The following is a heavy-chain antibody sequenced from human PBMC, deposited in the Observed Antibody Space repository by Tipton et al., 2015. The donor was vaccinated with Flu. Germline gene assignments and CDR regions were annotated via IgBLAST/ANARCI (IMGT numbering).Heavy chain of an antibody. D-gene: IGHD4-17*01. V-gene: IGHV3-30*02. J-gene: IGHJ5*02. CDR2: IRYDGSNK. CDR1: GFIFTTYG. Sequence: SLRLSCAASGFIFTTYGIYWVRQAPGKGLEWVAYIRYDGSNKYYADSVKGRFTISRDNSKNTMYLQMNSLRPEDTAVYYCTRGQGDYGDYGWFDPWGQGTLVTVSS. CDR3: TRGQGDYGDYGWFDP.